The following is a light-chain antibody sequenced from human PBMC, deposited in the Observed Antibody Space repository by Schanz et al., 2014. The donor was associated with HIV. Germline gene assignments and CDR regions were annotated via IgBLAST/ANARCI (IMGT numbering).Light chain of an antibody. CDR1: SSNIGSNY. J-gene: IGLJ7*01. V-gene: IGLV1-44*01. Sequence: QSVLTQPPSASETPGQRVTISCSGSSSNIGSNYVYWYQQLPRTAPKLLIYSNNQRPSGVPDRFSGSKSGTSASLLISGLQSEDEADYYCATWDDSLNGAVFGGGTKLTVL. CDR3: ATWDDSLNGAV. CDR2: SNN.